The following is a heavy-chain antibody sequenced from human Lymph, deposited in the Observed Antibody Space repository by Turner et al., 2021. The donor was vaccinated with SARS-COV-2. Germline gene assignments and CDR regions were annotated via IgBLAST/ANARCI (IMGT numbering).Heavy chain of an antibody. CDR3: ARGVPEFDS. D-gene: IGHD2-2*01. CDR1: GFTFSSYV. Sequence: QVQLVESGGGVVQPGRSLRLSCAASGFTFSSYVMHWVRQAPGKGLEWVAVISYDGSNKYNADSVKGRFTISRDYSKNTLYLQMNSLRAEDTAIYYCARGVPEFDSWGQGTLVTVSS. J-gene: IGHJ5*01. V-gene: IGHV3-30*04. CDR2: ISYDGSNK.